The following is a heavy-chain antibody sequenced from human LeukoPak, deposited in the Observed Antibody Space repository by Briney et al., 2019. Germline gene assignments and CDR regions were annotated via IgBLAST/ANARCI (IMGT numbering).Heavy chain of an antibody. Sequence: GSLRLSCTASGLTFSNFGMHWVRQAPGKGLEWVTFIRYDATTIYYLDSVRGRFTVSRDNSKNTVYLQMNSLKVEDTAVYYCAEEIYCTATSCQGNDAFDLWGQGTVVTVSS. D-gene: IGHD2-8*02. CDR1: GLTFSNFG. CDR2: IRYDATTI. V-gene: IGHV3-30*02. CDR3: AEEIYCTATSCQGNDAFDL. J-gene: IGHJ3*01.